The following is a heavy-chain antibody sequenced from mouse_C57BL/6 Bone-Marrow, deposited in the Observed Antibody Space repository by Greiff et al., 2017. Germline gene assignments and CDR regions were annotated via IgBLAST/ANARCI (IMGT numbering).Heavy chain of an antibody. CDR2: INPYNGGT. J-gene: IGHJ2*01. D-gene: IGHD1-1*01. CDR1: GYTFTDYY. Sequence: EVKLLESGPVLVKPGASVKMSCKASGYTFTDYYMNWVKQSHGKSLEWIGVINPYNGGTSYNQKFKGKATLTVDKSSSTAYMELNSLTSEDSAVYYCARWGTTVVSDYWGQGTTLTVSS. V-gene: IGHV1-19*01. CDR3: ARWGTTVVSDY.